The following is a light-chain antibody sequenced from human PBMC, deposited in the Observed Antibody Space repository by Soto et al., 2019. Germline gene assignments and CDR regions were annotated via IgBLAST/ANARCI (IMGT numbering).Light chain of an antibody. CDR3: QSYDNILSGPL. CDR2: KNN. CDR1: RSNVGANYD. Sequence: QSALTQPPSVSGAPGQTIIISCTGSRSNVGANYDVHWYQVLPGAGPRLLIYKNNNRPSGVPDRFSGSKSGTSASLAITGLRAEDEADYYCQSYDNILSGPLFGGGTKLTVL. J-gene: IGLJ3*02. V-gene: IGLV1-40*01.